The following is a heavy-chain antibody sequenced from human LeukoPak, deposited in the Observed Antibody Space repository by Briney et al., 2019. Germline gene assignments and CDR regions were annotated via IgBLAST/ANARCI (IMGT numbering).Heavy chain of an antibody. CDR2: ISSRSATI. J-gene: IGHJ4*02. CDR3: ARDPGAGAQYYFDY. D-gene: IGHD1-26*01. CDR1: GFTFSSYS. Sequence: GGSLRLSCAASGFTFSSYSMNWVRQAPGKGLEWVSYISSRSATIYYADSVKGRFTISRDNAKNSLYLQMNSLRAEDTAVYYCARDPGAGAQYYFDYWGQGTLVTVSS. V-gene: IGHV3-48*01.